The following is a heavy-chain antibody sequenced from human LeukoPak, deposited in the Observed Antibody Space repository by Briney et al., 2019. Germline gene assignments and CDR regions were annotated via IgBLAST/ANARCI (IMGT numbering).Heavy chain of an antibody. Sequence: ASVTVSCKAFGYTFTTYYMHWVRQAPGQGLEWMGIINPSGGSTSYAQKFQGRVTMTRDTSTSTVYMELSSLRSEDTAVYYCARYTTGFDYWGQGTLVTVSS. CDR3: ARYTTGFDY. V-gene: IGHV1-46*01. D-gene: IGHD1-14*01. CDR1: GYTFTTYY. J-gene: IGHJ4*02. CDR2: INPSGGST.